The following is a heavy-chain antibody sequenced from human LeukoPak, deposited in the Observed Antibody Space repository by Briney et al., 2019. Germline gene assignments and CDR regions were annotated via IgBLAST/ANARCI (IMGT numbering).Heavy chain of an antibody. D-gene: IGHD6-13*01. CDR2: IYSGGFT. Sequence: GGSLRLSCAASGFTVSSNYMSWVRQAPGKGLEWVSVIYSGGFTYYADSVKGRFTISRDNSKNTLYLQMNSLRAEDTAVYYCARLSSSWSYDYWGQGTLVTVSS. J-gene: IGHJ4*02. V-gene: IGHV3-53*01. CDR1: GFTVSSNY. CDR3: ARLSSSWSYDY.